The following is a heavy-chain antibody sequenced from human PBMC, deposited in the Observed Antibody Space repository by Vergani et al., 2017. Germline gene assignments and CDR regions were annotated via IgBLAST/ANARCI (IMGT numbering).Heavy chain of an antibody. D-gene: IGHD4-11*01. V-gene: IGHV1-18*01. Sequence: QVQLVQSGAEVKKPGASVKVSCKASGYTFTSYGISWVRQAPGQGLEWMGWISAYNGNTNYAQKLQGRVTMTTDTSTSTAYMELRSLRSDDTAVYYCARDIPRDYYSSPYGMDVWGQGTTVTVSS. CDR2: ISAYNGNT. CDR1: GYTFTSYG. CDR3: ARDIPRDYYSSPYGMDV. J-gene: IGHJ6*02.